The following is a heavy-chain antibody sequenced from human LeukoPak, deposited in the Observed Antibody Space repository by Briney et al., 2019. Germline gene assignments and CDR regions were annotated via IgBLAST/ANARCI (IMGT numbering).Heavy chain of an antibody. J-gene: IGHJ4*02. CDR2: ISYDGSNK. Sequence: TGGSLRLSCAASGFTFSSYGMHWLRQAPGKGLEWVAVISYDGSNKYYADSVKGRFTISRDNSKNTLYLQMNSLRAEDTAAYYCAKGEQWLVPGAFDYWGQGTLVTVSS. V-gene: IGHV3-30*18. CDR1: GFTFSSYG. D-gene: IGHD6-19*01. CDR3: AKGEQWLVPGAFDY.